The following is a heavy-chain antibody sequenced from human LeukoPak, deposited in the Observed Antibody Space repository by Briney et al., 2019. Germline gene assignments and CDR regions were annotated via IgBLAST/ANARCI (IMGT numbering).Heavy chain of an antibody. D-gene: IGHD3-10*01. Sequence: SETLSLTCTVSGGSISSYYWSWIRQPPGKGLEWIGYIYYSGSTNYNPSLKSRVTISVDTSKSQFSLKLSSVTAADTAVYYCARRKVRGVISHYYYGMDVWGQGTTVTVSS. CDR1: GGSISSYY. V-gene: IGHV4-59*08. CDR2: IYYSGST. J-gene: IGHJ6*02. CDR3: ARRKVRGVISHYYYGMDV.